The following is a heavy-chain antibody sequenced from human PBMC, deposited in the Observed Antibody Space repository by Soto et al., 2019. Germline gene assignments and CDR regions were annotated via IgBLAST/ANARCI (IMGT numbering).Heavy chain of an antibody. J-gene: IGHJ5*02. D-gene: IGHD3-16*02. CDR2: ISYDGSNK. Sequence: GGSLRLSCASSGFTFSSYGMNWVRQAPGKGLEWVAVISYDGSNKYYADSVKGRFTISRDNSKNTLYLQTNSLRAEDTAVYYCAKMITFGGVIVYNWFDPWGQGTLVTVSS. V-gene: IGHV3-30*18. CDR3: AKMITFGGVIVYNWFDP. CDR1: GFTFSSYG.